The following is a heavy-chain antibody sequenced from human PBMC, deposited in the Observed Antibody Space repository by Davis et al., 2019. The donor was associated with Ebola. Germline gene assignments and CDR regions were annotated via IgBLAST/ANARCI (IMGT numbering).Heavy chain of an antibody. Sequence: GESLKISCAASGFAFSSYVMHWVRQAPGKGLVWVSRISHDGTITTYADSVRGRFTVSRDNGKNSLYLQMNSLRAEDTAVYYCARSSTSLDHWGQGTLVTVSS. J-gene: IGHJ4*02. CDR1: GFAFSSYV. CDR3: ARSSTSLDH. CDR2: ISHDGTIT. V-gene: IGHV3-74*01. D-gene: IGHD2-2*01.